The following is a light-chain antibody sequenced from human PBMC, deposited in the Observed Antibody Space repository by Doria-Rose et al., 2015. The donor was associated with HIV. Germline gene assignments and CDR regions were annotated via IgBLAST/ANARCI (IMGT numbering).Light chain of an antibody. CDR1: QSFSSTY. CDR2: DGS. Sequence: TQSPGTLSLSPGERATLSCRASQSFSSTYLAWYQQKPGQAPSLLTYDGSTRATGITDRFSASGSGTDFPLTINRLEPEDFALYYCHQYGTSWTFGQGTKVEI. V-gene: IGKV3-20*01. J-gene: IGKJ1*01. CDR3: HQYGTSWT.